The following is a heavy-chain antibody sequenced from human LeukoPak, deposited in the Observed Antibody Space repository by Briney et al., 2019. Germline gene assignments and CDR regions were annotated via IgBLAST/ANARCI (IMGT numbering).Heavy chain of an antibody. CDR3: AKDLHMVGALSPSLDY. CDR2: IRYDGSNK. V-gene: IGHV3-30*02. J-gene: IGHJ4*02. Sequence: GGSLRLSCAASGFTFSSYGMHWVRQAPGKGLEWVAFIRYDGSNKYYADSVKGRFTISRDNSKNTLYLQMNSLRAEDTAVYYCAKDLHMVGALSPSLDYWGQGTLVTVSS. D-gene: IGHD1-26*01. CDR1: GFTFSSYG.